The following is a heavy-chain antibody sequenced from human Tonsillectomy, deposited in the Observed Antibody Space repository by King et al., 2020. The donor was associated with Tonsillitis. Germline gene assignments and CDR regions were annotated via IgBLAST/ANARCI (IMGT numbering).Heavy chain of an antibody. CDR2: IYYSGTT. J-gene: IGHJ5*02. Sequence: VQLQESGPGLVKPSQTLSLTCTVSGGSISSGGHYWSWIRQRPGKGLEWIGYIYYSGTTYYNPSLKSRVSISVDTSENQFSLKLSPVAAADTAVYYCAREWLTIFGVFTDHWGQGTLVTVSS. CDR3: AREWLTIFGVFTDH. CDR1: GGSISSGGHY. V-gene: IGHV4-31*03. D-gene: IGHD3-3*01.